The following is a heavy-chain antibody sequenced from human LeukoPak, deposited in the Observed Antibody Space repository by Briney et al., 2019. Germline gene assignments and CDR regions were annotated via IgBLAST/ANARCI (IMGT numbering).Heavy chain of an antibody. V-gene: IGHV3-66*01. CDR1: GFTVSSNY. Sequence: GGSLRLSCAASGFTVSSNYMSWVRQAPGKGLEWVSVIYSGGSTYYADSVKGRFTIFRDNSKNTLYLQMNSLRAEDTAVYYCAKGANSLNMITFGGVIVQNAFDIWGQGTMVTVSS. D-gene: IGHD3-16*02. CDR3: AKGANSLNMITFGGVIVQNAFDI. J-gene: IGHJ3*02. CDR2: IYSGGST.